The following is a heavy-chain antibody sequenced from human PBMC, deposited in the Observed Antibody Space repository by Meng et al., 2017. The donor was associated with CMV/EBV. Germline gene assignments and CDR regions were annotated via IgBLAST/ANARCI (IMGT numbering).Heavy chain of an antibody. Sequence: SVKVSCKASGGTFSSYAISWVRQASGQGLEWMGGIIPIFGTANYAQKFQGRVTITTDESTSTAYMELSSLRSEDTAVYYCARVTIDTAIVHYYYYGMDVWGQGTTVTVSS. D-gene: IGHD5-18*01. J-gene: IGHJ6*02. CDR1: GGTFSSYA. CDR2: IIPIFGTA. V-gene: IGHV1-69*05. CDR3: ARVTIDTAIVHYYYYGMDV.